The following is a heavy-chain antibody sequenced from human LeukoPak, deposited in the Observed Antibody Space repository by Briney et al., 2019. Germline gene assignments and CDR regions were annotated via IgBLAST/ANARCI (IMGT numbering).Heavy chain of an antibody. CDR1: GYTLTELS. CDR3: ATQSGYSSSWYVFDY. Sequence: ASVKVSCKVSGYTLTELSMHWVRQAPGKGLEWMGGLDPEDGETIYAQKFQGRVTMTEDTSTDTAYMELSSLRSEDTAVYYCATQSGYSSSWYVFDYWGQGTLVTVSS. J-gene: IGHJ4*02. CDR2: LDPEDGET. V-gene: IGHV1-24*01. D-gene: IGHD6-13*01.